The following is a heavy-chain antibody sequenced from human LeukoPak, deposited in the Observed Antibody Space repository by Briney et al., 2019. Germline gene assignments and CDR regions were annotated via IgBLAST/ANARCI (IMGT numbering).Heavy chain of an antibody. Sequence: SETLSLTCTVSGGSISSYYWSWIRQPPGKGLEWIGYVYYSGSTNYNPSLKSRVTMSVDTSKNQFSLKLSSVTAADTAVYYCARSQQQLEYYFDYWGQGTLVTVSS. D-gene: IGHD6-13*01. J-gene: IGHJ4*02. CDR1: GGSISSYY. CDR2: VYYSGST. V-gene: IGHV4-59*12. CDR3: ARSQQQLEYYFDY.